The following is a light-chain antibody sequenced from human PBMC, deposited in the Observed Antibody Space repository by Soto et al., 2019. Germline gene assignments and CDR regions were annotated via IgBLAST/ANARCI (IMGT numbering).Light chain of an antibody. CDR2: GAS. Sequence: EIVLTQSPGTLSLSPGERATLSCRASQSVSSSSLAWYQKKPVQAPRLLIYGASSRATGIPDRFSASGSGTDFTLTISGLEPEDFAVYYCHQYGSSSYTFGQGTKLEIK. J-gene: IGKJ2*01. V-gene: IGKV3-20*01. CDR3: HQYGSSSYT. CDR1: QSVSSSS.